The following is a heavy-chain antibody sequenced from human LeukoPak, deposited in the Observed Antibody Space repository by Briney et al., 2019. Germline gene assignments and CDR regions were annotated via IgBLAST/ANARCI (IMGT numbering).Heavy chain of an antibody. CDR1: GFTFSSYW. J-gene: IGHJ5*02. CDR3: ARVSSSSASFGTRFDP. V-gene: IGHV3-74*01. D-gene: IGHD2-2*01. CDR2: INSDGSRI. Sequence: GGSLRLSCVASGFTFSSYWMHWVRQAPGRGLVWVSRINSDGSRINYADSVKGRFTISRDNAKNTLYLEMNSLRAEDTAVYYCARVSSSSASFGTRFDPWGQGTLVTLSS.